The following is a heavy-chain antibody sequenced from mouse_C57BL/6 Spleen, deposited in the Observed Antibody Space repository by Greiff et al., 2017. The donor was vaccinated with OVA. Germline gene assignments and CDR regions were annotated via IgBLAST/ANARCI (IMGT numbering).Heavy chain of an antibody. CDR2: ISSGGSYT. CDR1: GFTFSSYG. D-gene: IGHD2-4*01. J-gene: IGHJ3*01. Sequence: DVMLVESGGDLVKPGGSLKLPCAASGFTFSSYGMSWVRQTPDKRLEWVATISSGGSYTYYPDSVKGRFTISRDNAKNTLYLQMSSLKSEDTAMYYFAKHRDDYAFAYWGQGTLVTVSA. CDR3: AKHRDDYAFAY. V-gene: IGHV5-6*02.